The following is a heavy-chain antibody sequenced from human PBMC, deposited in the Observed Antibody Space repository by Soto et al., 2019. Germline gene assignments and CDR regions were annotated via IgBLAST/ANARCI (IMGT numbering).Heavy chain of an antibody. CDR1: GFTFSSHA. J-gene: IGHJ6*02. CDR2: ISGSGGST. V-gene: IGHV3-23*01. D-gene: IGHD3-10*01. Sequence: GGSLRLSCAASGFTFSSHAMSWVRQAPGKGLEWVSAISGSGGSTYYADSVKGRFTISRDNSKNTLYLQMNSLRAEDTAVYYCAKDFSWSSNYGMDVWGQGTTVTVSS. CDR3: AKDFSWSSNYGMDV.